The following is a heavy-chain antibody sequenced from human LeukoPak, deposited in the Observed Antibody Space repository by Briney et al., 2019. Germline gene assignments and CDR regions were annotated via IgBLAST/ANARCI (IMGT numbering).Heavy chain of an antibody. D-gene: IGHD2-2*01. CDR2: IRRKAYGGTT. J-gene: IGHJ5*02. CDR1: GFTFGDYA. Sequence: GGSLRLSCTASGFTFGDYAMSWFRQAPGKGLEWVGFIRRKAYGGTTEYAASVKGRFTISRDDSKSIAYLQMNSLKTEDTAVYYCTRTPLRYCSSTSCPNWFDPWGQGTLVTVSS. V-gene: IGHV3-49*03. CDR3: TRTPLRYCSSTSCPNWFDP.